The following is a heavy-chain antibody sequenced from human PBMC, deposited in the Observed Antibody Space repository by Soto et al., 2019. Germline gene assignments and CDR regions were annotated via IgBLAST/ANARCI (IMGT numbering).Heavy chain of an antibody. CDR3: ARSDVVTATCYYYYGMDV. D-gene: IGHD2-21*02. Sequence: GGSLRLSCAASGFTFSSYSMNWVRQAPGKGLEWVSSISSSSYIYYADSVKGRFTISRDNAKNSLYLQMNSLRAEDTAVYYCARSDVVTATCYYYYGMDVWGQGTTVTVSS. J-gene: IGHJ6*02. CDR1: GFTFSSYS. CDR2: ISSSSYI. V-gene: IGHV3-21*01.